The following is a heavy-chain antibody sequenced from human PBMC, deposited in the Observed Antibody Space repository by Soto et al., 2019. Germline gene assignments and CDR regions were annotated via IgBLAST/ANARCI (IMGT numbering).Heavy chain of an antibody. CDR1: GFTFSSYA. Sequence: EVQLLESGGGLVQPGGSLRLSCAASGFTFSSYAMSWVRQAPGKGLEWVSAISGSGGSTYYADSVKGRFTISRDNSKNTLYLQMNSLRAEDTAVYYCAKRTVAGKGGAGSFDYWGQGTLVTVSS. D-gene: IGHD6-19*01. CDR2: ISGSGGST. V-gene: IGHV3-23*01. J-gene: IGHJ4*02. CDR3: AKRTVAGKGGAGSFDY.